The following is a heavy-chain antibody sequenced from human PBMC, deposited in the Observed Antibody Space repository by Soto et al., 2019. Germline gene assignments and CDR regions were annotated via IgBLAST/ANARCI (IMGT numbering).Heavy chain of an antibody. V-gene: IGHV1-46*01. J-gene: IGHJ5*02. CDR3: ARDGYCSGGSCYDWFDP. Sequence: ASVKVSCKASGYTFTSYYMHWVRQAPGQGLEWMGIINPSGGSTSYAQKFQGRVTMTRDTSTSTVYMELSSLRSEDTAVYYCARDGYCSGGSCYDWFDPWGQGTLVTVYS. CDR2: INPSGGST. CDR1: GYTFTSYY. D-gene: IGHD2-15*01.